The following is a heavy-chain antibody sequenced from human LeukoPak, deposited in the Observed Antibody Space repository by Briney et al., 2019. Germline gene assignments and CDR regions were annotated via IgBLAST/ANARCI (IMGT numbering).Heavy chain of an antibody. CDR1: GFTFSSFW. J-gene: IGHJ4*02. Sequence: GGSLRLSCAASGFTFSSFWMSWVRQAPGKGLEWVANINQDGSNKYYVDSLKGRFTISRENSKNTLYLQMNSLRAEDTAVYYCARVYNNWYVDYWGQGTLVTVSS. CDR3: ARVYNNWYVDY. CDR2: INQDGSNK. V-gene: IGHV3-7*02. D-gene: IGHD1-1*01.